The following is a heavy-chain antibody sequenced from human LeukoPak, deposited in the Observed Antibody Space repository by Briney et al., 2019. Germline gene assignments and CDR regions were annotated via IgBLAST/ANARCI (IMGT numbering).Heavy chain of an antibody. Sequence: GGSLRLSCAASGFTFSSYAMHWVRQAPGKGLEWVAVISYDGSNKYYADSVKGRFTISRDNSKNTLYLQMNSLRAEDTAVYYCARELLSNWFDPWGQGTLVTVSS. CDR2: ISYDGSNK. J-gene: IGHJ5*02. V-gene: IGHV3-30*01. CDR1: GFTFSSYA. CDR3: ARELLSNWFDP.